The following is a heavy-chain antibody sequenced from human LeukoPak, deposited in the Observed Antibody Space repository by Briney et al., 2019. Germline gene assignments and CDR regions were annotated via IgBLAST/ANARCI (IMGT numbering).Heavy chain of an antibody. V-gene: IGHV1-24*01. Sequence: GASVKLSCKVSGYTLTELSMHWVRQAPGKGLEWMGGFDPEDGETIYAQKYQGRVTMTEDTSTDTAYMELSSLRSEDTAVYYCATDLTKTLWFGELSGYWGQGTLVTVSS. CDR2: FDPEDGET. CDR3: ATDLTKTLWFGELSGY. J-gene: IGHJ4*02. D-gene: IGHD3-10*01. CDR1: GYTLTELS.